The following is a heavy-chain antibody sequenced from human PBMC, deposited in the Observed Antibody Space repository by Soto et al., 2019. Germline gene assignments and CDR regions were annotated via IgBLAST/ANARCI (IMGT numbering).Heavy chain of an antibody. CDR2: ISGSGGTT. CDR1: GFTFSSYA. V-gene: IGHV3-23*01. J-gene: IGHJ5*02. Sequence: GGSLRLSCAASGFTFSSYAMSCVRQAPGRWLEWVSVISGSGGTTYYADSVKGRFTISRDNSKNTLYLQMNSLRAEDTAVYYCAKTPSHCSSTSCYRPSWFDPWGQGTLVTVSS. D-gene: IGHD2-2*01. CDR3: AKTPSHCSSTSCYRPSWFDP.